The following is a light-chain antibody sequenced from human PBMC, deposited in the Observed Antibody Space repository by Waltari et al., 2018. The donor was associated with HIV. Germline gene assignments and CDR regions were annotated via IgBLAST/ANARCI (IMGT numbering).Light chain of an antibody. J-gene: IGKJ4*01. Sequence: DIVMTQSPDSLAVSLGERATINCKSSQSILYSSNNRNYLAWYQQKPGQRPKRLIYWASTRESGVPDRFTGNGSGTDFTLTISSLQAEDVAVYYCQQYDSTPLTFGGGTKVEIK. CDR2: WAS. CDR3: QQYDSTPLT. CDR1: QSILYSSNNRNY. V-gene: IGKV4-1*01.